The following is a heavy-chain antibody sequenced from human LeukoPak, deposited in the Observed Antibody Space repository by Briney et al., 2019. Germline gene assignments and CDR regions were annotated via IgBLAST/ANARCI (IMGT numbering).Heavy chain of an antibody. CDR2: INSDGSIT. Sequence: GGSLRLSCASSGFTFSFYWMHWARQGPGKGLVWISHINSDGSITSYADSVKGRFTISRDNAKNTLYLQMNSLRAEDTAVYYCARDYYYGSGSYFDYWGQGTLVTVSS. D-gene: IGHD3-10*01. CDR3: ARDYYYGSGSYFDY. V-gene: IGHV3-74*01. CDR1: GFTFSFYW. J-gene: IGHJ4*02.